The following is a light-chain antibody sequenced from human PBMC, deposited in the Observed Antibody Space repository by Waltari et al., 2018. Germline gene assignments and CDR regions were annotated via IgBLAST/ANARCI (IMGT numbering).Light chain of an antibody. V-gene: IGLV2-14*01. J-gene: IGLJ1*01. CDR3: ISYTSSSSYV. CDR1: IHDVGGYNY. CDR2: DVS. Sequence: QSALTQPASVSGSPGQSITISCPGSIHDVGGYNYVSWYPQYPGKAPTLMIYDVSKRPSGVSHRFSGSKSGNTASLTISGLQAEDEADYYCISYTSSSSYVFGTGTKVTVL.